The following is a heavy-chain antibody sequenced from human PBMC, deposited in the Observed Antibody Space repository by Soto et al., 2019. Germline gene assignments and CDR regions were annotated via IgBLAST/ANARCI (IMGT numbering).Heavy chain of an antibody. CDR1: GFTVSSNY. J-gene: IGHJ5*02. V-gene: IGHV3-53*01. Sequence: PGGSLRLSCAASGFTVSSNYMSWVRQAPGKGLEWVSVIYSGGSTYYADSVKGRFTISRDNSKNTLYLQMNSLRAEDTAVYYCARVSPKQHQDWFDPWGQGTMVTVYS. D-gene: IGHD6-13*01. CDR3: ARVSPKQHQDWFDP. CDR2: IYSGGST.